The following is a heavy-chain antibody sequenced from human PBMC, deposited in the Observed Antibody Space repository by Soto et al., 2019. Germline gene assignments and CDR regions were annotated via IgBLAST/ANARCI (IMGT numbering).Heavy chain of an antibody. CDR1: GDSIRSSSY. V-gene: IGHV4-39*01. CDR3: RRSSRYSTDV. D-gene: IGHD6-13*01. CDR2: IYSTGNT. J-gene: IGHJ6*02. Sequence: QLQLQESGPGLVKPSETLSLTCTVSGDSIRSSSYWGWIRQPPGKGLEWIGSIYSTGNTYYNPSLNSQVTISVDTSNNKLALNVISVTAADTAVYYCRRSSRYSTDVWGQGTTVTVSS.